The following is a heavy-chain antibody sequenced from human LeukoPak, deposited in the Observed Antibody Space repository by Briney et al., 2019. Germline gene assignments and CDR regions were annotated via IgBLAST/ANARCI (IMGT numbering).Heavy chain of an antibody. J-gene: IGHJ6*03. CDR3: ARVGGLRFLEWFNTRYYMDV. D-gene: IGHD3-3*01. CDR2: ISSSGSTL. Sequence: PGGPLRLSCAASGFPFSDYYMSWIRQAPGKGLEWVSYISSSGSTLYYADSVKGRFTISRDNAKNSLYLQMNRLRAEDTAVYYCARVGGLRFLEWFNTRYYMDVWGKGTTVTVSS. CDR1: GFPFSDYY. V-gene: IGHV3-11*01.